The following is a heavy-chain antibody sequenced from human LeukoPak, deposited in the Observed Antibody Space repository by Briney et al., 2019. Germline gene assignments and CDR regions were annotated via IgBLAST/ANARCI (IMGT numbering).Heavy chain of an antibody. CDR1: GFTFSSYE. V-gene: IGHV3-48*03. Sequence: GGSLRLSCAASGFTFSSYEMNWVRQAPGKGLKWVSYISSSGSSIYYADSVKGRFTISRDNAKNSLYLQMNSLRAEDTAVYYCARDLSIAAAGYDYWGQGTLVTVSS. J-gene: IGHJ4*02. D-gene: IGHD6-13*01. CDR2: ISSSGSSI. CDR3: ARDLSIAAAGYDY.